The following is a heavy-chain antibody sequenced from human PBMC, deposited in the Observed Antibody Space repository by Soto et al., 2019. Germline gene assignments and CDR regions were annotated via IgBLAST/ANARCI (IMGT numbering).Heavy chain of an antibody. D-gene: IGHD3-10*01. J-gene: IGHJ4*02. V-gene: IGHV3-23*01. CDR3: AKAGLGVLWFGELSY. CDR1: GFTFSSYA. Sequence: EVQLLESGGGLVQPGGSLRLSCAASGFTFSSYAMIWVRQAPGKGLEWVSAISGSGGSTYYADSVKGRFTISRDNSKNTLYLQMNSLRAEDTAVYYCAKAGLGVLWFGELSYWGQGTLVTVSS. CDR2: ISGSGGST.